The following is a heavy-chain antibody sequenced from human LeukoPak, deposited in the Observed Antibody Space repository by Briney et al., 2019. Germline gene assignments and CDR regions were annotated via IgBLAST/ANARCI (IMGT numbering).Heavy chain of an antibody. V-gene: IGHV3-74*01. Sequence: PGGSLRLSCAASGFTFSSYWMHWVRHAPGKGLVWVSRINSDGSSTSYADSVKGRFTISRDNAKNTLYLQMNSLRAEDTAVYYCARDIIAVAGCDYWGQGTLVTVSS. CDR1: GFTFSSYW. CDR2: INSDGSST. CDR3: ARDIIAVAGCDY. J-gene: IGHJ4*02. D-gene: IGHD6-19*01.